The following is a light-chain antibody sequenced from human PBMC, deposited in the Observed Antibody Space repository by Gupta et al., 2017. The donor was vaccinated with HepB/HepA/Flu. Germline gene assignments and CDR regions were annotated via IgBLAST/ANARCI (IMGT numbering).Light chain of an antibody. V-gene: IGLV1-44*01. J-gene: IGLJ3*02. CDR2: SSD. CDR3: AAWDDSRDVWL. Sequence: SVLTQPPSASGTPGPRVTISCSGGNSNIGINPVSWYQQLPGTAPKLLIYSSDQRPSGVPDRFSASKSGTSASLAISGLQAEDEADYYCAAWDDSRDVWLFGGGTNLTVL. CDR1: NSNIGINP.